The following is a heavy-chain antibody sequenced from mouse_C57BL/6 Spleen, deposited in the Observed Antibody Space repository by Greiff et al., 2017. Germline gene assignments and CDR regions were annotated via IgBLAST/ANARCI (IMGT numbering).Heavy chain of an antibody. J-gene: IGHJ1*03. CDR1: GYSFTGYY. Sequence: VQLQQSGPELVKPGASVKISCKASGYSFTGYYMNWVKQSPEKSLEWIGEINPSTGGTTYNQKFKAKATLTVDKSSSTAYMQLKSLTSEDSAVYYCARYYGSSSWYFDVWGTGTTVTVSS. D-gene: IGHD1-1*01. CDR3: ARYYGSSSWYFDV. CDR2: INPSTGGT. V-gene: IGHV1-42*01.